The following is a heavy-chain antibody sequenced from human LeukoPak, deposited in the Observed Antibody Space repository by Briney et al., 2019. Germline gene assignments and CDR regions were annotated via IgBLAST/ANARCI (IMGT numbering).Heavy chain of an antibody. CDR1: GFTFSSNA. V-gene: IGHV3-23*01. Sequence: GGSLRLSCAASGFTFSSNAMAWVRQAPGKGLEWVSAIGGSVDYTFYAESVKGRFTTSRDNSKNTLYLQMNSLRAEDTAVYYCARSSRRGWEQLPDAFDIWGQGTMVTVSS. J-gene: IGHJ3*02. D-gene: IGHD1-26*01. CDR3: ARSSRRGWEQLPDAFDI. CDR2: IGGSVDYT.